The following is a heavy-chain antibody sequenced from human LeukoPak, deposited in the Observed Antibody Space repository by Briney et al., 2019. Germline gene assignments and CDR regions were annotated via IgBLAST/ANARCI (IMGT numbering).Heavy chain of an antibody. D-gene: IGHD3-10*01. V-gene: IGHV3-21*01. CDR3: ARDGLWFGERGNWFDP. CDR2: ISASGGTT. Sequence: PGGSLRLSCAASGFIFSSYGMNWVRQAPGKGLEWVSVISASGGTTYYADSVKGRFTISRDNAKNSLYLQMNSLRAEDTAVYYCARDGLWFGERGNWFDPWGQGTLVTVSS. CDR1: GFIFSSYG. J-gene: IGHJ5*02.